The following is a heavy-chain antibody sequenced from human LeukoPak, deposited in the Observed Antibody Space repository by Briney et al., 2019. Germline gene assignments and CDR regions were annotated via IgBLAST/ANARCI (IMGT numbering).Heavy chain of an antibody. V-gene: IGHV1-46*01. CDR2: INPSGGST. Sequence: ASVKVSCKASGYTFTSYYMHWVRQAPGQGLEWMGIINPSGGSTSYAQKFQGRVTMTRDTSTSTVYMELSNLRSEDTAVYYCAGGVAPSIAAAGRPGDSDYFDYWGQGTLVTVSS. D-gene: IGHD6-13*01. J-gene: IGHJ4*02. CDR1: GYTFTSYY. CDR3: AGGVAPSIAAAGRPGDSDYFDY.